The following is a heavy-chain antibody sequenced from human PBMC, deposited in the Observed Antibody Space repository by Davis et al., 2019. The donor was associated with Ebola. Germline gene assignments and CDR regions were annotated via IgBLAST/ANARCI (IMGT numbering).Heavy chain of an antibody. Sequence: ASVKVSCKASGYSVTSYGISWVRQAPGQGLEWMGWISGFNGNTDYAQKVQGRVTMTTDTSTSTTYMELRSLRSDDTAVYYCARGTNYYDGRVPYGMDVWGQGTTVTVSS. V-gene: IGHV1-18*01. J-gene: IGHJ6*02. CDR1: GYSVTSYG. CDR2: ISGFNGNT. CDR3: ARGTNYYDGRVPYGMDV. D-gene: IGHD3-16*01.